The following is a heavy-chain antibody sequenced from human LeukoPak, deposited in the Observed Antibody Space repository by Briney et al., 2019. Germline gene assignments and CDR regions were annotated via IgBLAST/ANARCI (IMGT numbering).Heavy chain of an antibody. CDR2: ISSSGGNT. CDR3: ARVYSYGNDY. Sequence: GGSLRLSCAASGFTFSNYAMSWVRQAPGKGLEWVSAISSSGGNTYYADSVKGRFTISRDSSKNTLYLQMNSLRAEDTAVYYCARVYSYGNDYWGQGTLVTVSS. CDR1: GFTFSNYA. D-gene: IGHD5-18*01. V-gene: IGHV3-23*01. J-gene: IGHJ4*02.